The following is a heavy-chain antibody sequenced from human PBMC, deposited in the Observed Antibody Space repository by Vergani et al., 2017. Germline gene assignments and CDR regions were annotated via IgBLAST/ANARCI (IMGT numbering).Heavy chain of an antibody. CDR2: INPSGGST. CDR3: AGAGIDYYDSSGYYKNNWFDP. Sequence: QVQLVQSGAEVKKPGASVKVSCKASGYTFTSYYMHWVRQAPGQGLEWMGIINPSGGSTSYAQKFQGRITMTRDTSTSTVYLVLSSRRSEDTAVYYCAGAGIDYYDSSGYYKNNWFDPWGQGTLVTVSS. D-gene: IGHD3-22*01. J-gene: IGHJ5*02. CDR1: GYTFTSYY. V-gene: IGHV1-46*01.